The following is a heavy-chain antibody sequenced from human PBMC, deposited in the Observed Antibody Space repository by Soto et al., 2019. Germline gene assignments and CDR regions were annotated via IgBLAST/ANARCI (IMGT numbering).Heavy chain of an antibody. CDR3: ARARYYYGLGSLYYFDY. Sequence: GGSLRLSCAASGFTFSTYWMSWVRQAPGKGLEWVANIMQDGSEKYYVDSVKGRFTVSRDNAKDSLYLQMNNLRAEDTAVYYCARARYYYGLGSLYYFDYWGQGTLVTVSS. J-gene: IGHJ4*02. V-gene: IGHV3-7*01. D-gene: IGHD3-10*01. CDR1: GFTFSTYW. CDR2: IMQDGSEK.